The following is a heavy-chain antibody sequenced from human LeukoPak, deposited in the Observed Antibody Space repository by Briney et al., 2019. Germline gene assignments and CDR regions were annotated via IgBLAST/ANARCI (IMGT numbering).Heavy chain of an antibody. Sequence: ASVKVSCKASGYTFTSYDINWVRQATGQGLEWMGWMNPNSGNTGYAQKFQGRVTITRNTSISTAYMELSSLRSEDTAVYYCAREGAEYQRLGEYYYYYMDVGGKGPTVTASS. CDR3: AREGAEYQRLGEYYYYYMDV. V-gene: IGHV1-8*03. D-gene: IGHD2-2*01. CDR1: GYTFTSYD. J-gene: IGHJ6*03. CDR2: MNPNSGNT.